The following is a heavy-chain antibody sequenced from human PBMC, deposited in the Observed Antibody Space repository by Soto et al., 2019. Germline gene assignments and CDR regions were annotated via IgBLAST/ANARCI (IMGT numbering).Heavy chain of an antibody. Sequence: QVHLVQSGAEVKKPGASVKVSCKASGYTFTSYGITWVRQAPGQGLEWMGWISAHNGNTDYAQKLQGRVIVTRDTSTSTAYMELRSLRSDDTAVYYCATGRYGDSWGQGALVTVSS. CDR2: ISAHNGNT. CDR1: GYTFTSYG. D-gene: IGHD1-1*01. J-gene: IGHJ4*02. CDR3: ATGRYGDS. V-gene: IGHV1-18*01.